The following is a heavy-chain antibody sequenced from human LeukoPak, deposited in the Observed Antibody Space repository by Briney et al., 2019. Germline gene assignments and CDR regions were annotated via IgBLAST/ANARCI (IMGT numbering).Heavy chain of an antibody. Sequence: GGSLRLSCAASGFTVSSNYMSWVRQAPGKGLEWVSVIYSGGSTYYADSVKGRFTISRDNAKNTLYLQMNSLRAEDTAVYYCAKPRRDGYSLDAFDIWGQGTMVTVSS. V-gene: IGHV3-53*01. CDR1: GFTVSSNY. CDR3: AKPRRDGYSLDAFDI. J-gene: IGHJ3*02. CDR2: IYSGGST. D-gene: IGHD5-24*01.